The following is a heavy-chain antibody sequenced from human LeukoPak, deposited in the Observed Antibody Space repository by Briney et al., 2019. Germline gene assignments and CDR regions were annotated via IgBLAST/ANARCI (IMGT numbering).Heavy chain of an antibody. D-gene: IGHD3-10*01. Sequence: GGSLRLSCAASGFTFSSYAMHWVRQAPGKGLEWVAVISYDGSNKYYADSVKGRFTISRDNSKNMLYLQMNSLRAEDTAVYYCARAADYYYGSGSYPDYWGQGTLVTVSS. V-gene: IGHV3-30*04. CDR1: GFTFSSYA. CDR2: ISYDGSNK. J-gene: IGHJ4*02. CDR3: ARAADYYYGSGSYPDY.